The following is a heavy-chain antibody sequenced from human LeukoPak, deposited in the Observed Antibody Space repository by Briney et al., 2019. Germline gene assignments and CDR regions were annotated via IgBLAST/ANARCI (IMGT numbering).Heavy chain of an antibody. CDR3: ARDVSNYDFWSGYYTGYYYYGMDV. CDR1: GGAFSSHA. CDR2: ISAYNGNT. Sequence: ASVKVSCKASGGAFSSHAISWVRQAPGQGLEWMGWISAYNGNTNYAQKLQGRVTMTTDTSTSTAYMELRSLRSDDTAVYYCARDVSNYDFWSGYYTGYYYYGMDVWGQGTTVTVSS. J-gene: IGHJ6*02. D-gene: IGHD3-3*01. V-gene: IGHV1-18*01.